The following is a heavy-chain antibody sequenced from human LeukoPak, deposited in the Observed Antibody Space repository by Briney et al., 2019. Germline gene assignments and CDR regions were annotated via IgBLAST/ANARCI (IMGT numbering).Heavy chain of an antibody. D-gene: IGHD5-24*01. V-gene: IGHV3-7*01. CDR2: IKYDGSEI. Sequence: PGESLRLSCAVSGFTFSSSWMSWVRQAPEKGLEWVADIKYDGSEIYYVDSVRGRFTISRDNAENSLYLQMNGLRAEDTAVYYCARDYPDGTGSYYFDCWGQGTLVTVSS. J-gene: IGHJ4*02. CDR3: ARDYPDGTGSYYFDC. CDR1: GFTFSSSW.